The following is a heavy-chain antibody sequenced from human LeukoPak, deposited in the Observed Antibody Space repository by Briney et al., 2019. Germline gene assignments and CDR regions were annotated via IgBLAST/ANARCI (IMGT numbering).Heavy chain of an antibody. CDR1: GGSFSGNY. D-gene: IGHD2-15*01. CDR2: ISHFGNT. V-gene: IGHV4-34*01. Sequence: SETLSLTCAVFGGSFSGNYWSWIRQSPGKGLEWIGEISHFGNTNYNSSLKSRVTISVDTSKNQFSLKLASLTAADTAVYYCARELCSGGGCESFDFWGQGTLVTVSS. CDR3: ARELCSGGGCESFDF. J-gene: IGHJ4*02.